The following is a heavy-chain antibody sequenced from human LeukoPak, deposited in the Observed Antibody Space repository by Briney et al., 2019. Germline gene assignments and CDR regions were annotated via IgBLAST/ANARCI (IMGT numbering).Heavy chain of an antibody. CDR3: ARVGPSGGPFDY. V-gene: IGHV3-20*04. CDR2: INWKGDSA. CDR1: GFTFNDYG. Sequence: GRSLRLSCAASGFTFNDYGMSWVRQVPGRGLEWVSGINWKGDSASYADSVKGRFTLSRDNAKNSLSLQMNSLRAEDTALYYCARVGPSGGPFDYWGQGTLVTVSS. J-gene: IGHJ4*02. D-gene: IGHD2-8*02.